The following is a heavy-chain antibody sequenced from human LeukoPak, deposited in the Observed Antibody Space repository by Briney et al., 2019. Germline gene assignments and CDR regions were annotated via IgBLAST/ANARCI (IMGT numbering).Heavy chain of an antibody. D-gene: IGHD3-22*01. V-gene: IGHV1-18*01. CDR1: GYTFTSYG. CDR3: ASGYYDSSGSPDYYYYMDV. CDR2: ISAYNGNT. Sequence: ASVKVSCKASGYTFTSYGISWVRQAPGQGLEWMGWISAYNGNTNYAQKLQGRVTMTTDTSTSTAYMELRSLRSDDTAVYYCASGYYDSSGSPDYYYYMDVWGKGTTVTVSS. J-gene: IGHJ6*03.